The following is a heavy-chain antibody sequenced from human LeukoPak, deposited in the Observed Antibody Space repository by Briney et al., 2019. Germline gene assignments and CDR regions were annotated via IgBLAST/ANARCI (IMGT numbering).Heavy chain of an antibody. CDR2: IYYSGST. D-gene: IGHD1/OR15-1a*01. Sequence: SETLSLTCTVSGGSISSYYWSWIRQPPGKGLEWIGYIYYSGSTNYNPSLKSRVTISVDTSKNQFSLKLSSVTAADTAVYYCAKQGDYWGQGTLVTVSS. J-gene: IGHJ4*02. CDR3: AKQGDY. CDR1: GGSISSYY. V-gene: IGHV4-59*01.